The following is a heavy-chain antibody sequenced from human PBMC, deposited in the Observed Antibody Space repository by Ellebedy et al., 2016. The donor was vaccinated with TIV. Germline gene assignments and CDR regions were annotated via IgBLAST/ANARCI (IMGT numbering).Heavy chain of an antibody. Sequence: GESLKISCAASGFTFSSYALNWVRQAPGKGLDWVSFIGGGGTITYYADSVKGRFTISRDNSRNTLYLQMNNLRAEDTAVYYCAKDYGGLDYWGQGTLVTVSS. V-gene: IGHV3-23*01. D-gene: IGHD4-23*01. CDR1: GFTFSSYA. CDR2: IGGGGTIT. CDR3: AKDYGGLDY. J-gene: IGHJ4*02.